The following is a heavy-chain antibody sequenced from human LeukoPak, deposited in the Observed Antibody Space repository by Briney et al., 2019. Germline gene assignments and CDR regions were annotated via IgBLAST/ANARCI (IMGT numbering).Heavy chain of an antibody. D-gene: IGHD1/OR15-1a*01. CDR1: GFTFDDYA. CDR3: AKDNQIATGTMSSFLDY. V-gene: IGHV3-9*01. Sequence: GGSLRLSCAASGFTFDDYAMHWVRQVPGKGLEWVSGITWNSGSVGFADSVKGRFTISRDNAKNSLYLQMNSLRVEDTALYYCAKDNQIATGTMSSFLDYWGQGILVTVSS. CDR2: ITWNSGSV. J-gene: IGHJ4*02.